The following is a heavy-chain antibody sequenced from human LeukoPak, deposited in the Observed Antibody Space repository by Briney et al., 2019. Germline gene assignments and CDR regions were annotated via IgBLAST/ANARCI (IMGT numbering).Heavy chain of an antibody. CDR1: GYTFTSYY. CDR3: ASGPPRIAASPFDS. V-gene: IGHV1-46*01. Sequence: ASVKVSCKASGYTFTSYYMHWVRQAPGQGLEWMGIINPSGGSTSYAQKFQGRVTRPRDTPTSTGYMARSSLRSEGTAVYYCASGPPRIAASPFDSWGQGTLVTVSS. CDR2: INPSGGST. J-gene: IGHJ4*02.